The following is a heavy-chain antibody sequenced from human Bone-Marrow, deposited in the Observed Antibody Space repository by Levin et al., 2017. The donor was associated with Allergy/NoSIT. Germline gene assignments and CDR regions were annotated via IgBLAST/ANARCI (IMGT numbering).Heavy chain of an antibody. CDR3: ARGHDYGDYAIDI. CDR2: IIPILGIA. V-gene: IGHV1-69*02. CDR1: GGTFSSYT. D-gene: IGHD4-17*01. Sequence: KISCKASGGTFSSYTISWVRQAPGQGLEWMGRIIPILGIANYAQKFQGRVTITADKSTSTAYMELSSLRSEDTAVYYCARGHDYGDYAIDIWGQGTMVTVSS. J-gene: IGHJ3*02.